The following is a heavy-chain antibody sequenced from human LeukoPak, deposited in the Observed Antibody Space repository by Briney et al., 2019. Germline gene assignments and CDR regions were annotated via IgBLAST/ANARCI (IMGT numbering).Heavy chain of an antibody. D-gene: IGHD3-16*01. V-gene: IGHV3-74*01. J-gene: IGHJ4*02. Sequence: GGSLRLSCVASGFTFTTYWMHWVRQAPGKGLVWVSRINGDGSNSNYADSVKGRFAISRDNARNTLYLQMNGLRAEDTALYYCARTSPTSHFDFWGQGTLVTVSS. CDR2: INGDGSNS. CDR3: ARTSPTSHFDF. CDR1: GFTFTTYW.